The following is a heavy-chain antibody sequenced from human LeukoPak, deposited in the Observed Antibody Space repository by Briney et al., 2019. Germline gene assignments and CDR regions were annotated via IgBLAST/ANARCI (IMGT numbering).Heavy chain of an antibody. CDR2: IGYDGSNK. CDR1: GFTFGDYA. CDR3: ARDRFMVRGVMVGTFDL. D-gene: IGHD3-10*01. V-gene: IGHV3-33*01. J-gene: IGHJ3*01. Sequence: GGSLRLSCAASGFTFGDYAMHWVRQAPGKGLEWVAVIGYDGSNKYDADSVKGRFTISRDNSKNMMYLQMNSLRAEDTAVYYCARDRFMVRGVMVGTFDLWGQGTMVTVSS.